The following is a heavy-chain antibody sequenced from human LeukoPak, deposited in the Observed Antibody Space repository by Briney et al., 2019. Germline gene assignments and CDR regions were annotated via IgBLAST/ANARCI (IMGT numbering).Heavy chain of an antibody. CDR1: DGSFSGYY. CDR2: INHSGST. V-gene: IGHV4-34*01. J-gene: IGHJ3*02. CDR3: AREEDTAMVRGAFDI. Sequence: SETLSLTCAVYDGSFSGYYWSWIRQPPGKGLEWIGEINHSGSTNYNPSLKSRVTISVDTSKNQFSLKLSSVTAADTAVYYCAREEDTAMVRGAFDIWGQGTMVTVSS. D-gene: IGHD5-18*01.